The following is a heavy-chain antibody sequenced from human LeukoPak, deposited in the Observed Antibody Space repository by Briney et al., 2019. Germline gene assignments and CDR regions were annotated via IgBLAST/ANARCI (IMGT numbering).Heavy chain of an antibody. CDR2: ISSSSSYI. V-gene: IGHV3-21*01. CDR1: GFTFSSYS. CDR3: ARGRYSSGWYGYFDY. D-gene: IGHD6-19*01. Sequence: GGSLRLSCAASGFTFSSYSMNWVRQAPGKGLEWVSSISSSSSYIYYADSVKGRFTISRDNAKNWLYLQMISTRAEDTAVYYCARGRYSSGWYGYFDYWGQRTLVTVSS. J-gene: IGHJ4*02.